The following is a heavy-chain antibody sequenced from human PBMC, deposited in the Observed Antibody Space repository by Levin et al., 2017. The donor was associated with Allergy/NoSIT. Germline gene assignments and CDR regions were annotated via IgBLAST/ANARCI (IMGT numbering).Heavy chain of an antibody. CDR3: ARGPRGADFQH. J-gene: IGHJ1*01. D-gene: IGHD6-25*01. V-gene: IGHV3-30-3*01. CDR2: ISYDGSNK. Sequence: GGSLRLSCAASGFTFSSYAMHWVRQAPGKGLEWVAVISYDGSNKYYADSVKGRFTISRDNSKNTLYLQMNSLRAEDTAVYYCARGPRGADFQHWGQGTLVTVSS. CDR1: GFTFSSYA.